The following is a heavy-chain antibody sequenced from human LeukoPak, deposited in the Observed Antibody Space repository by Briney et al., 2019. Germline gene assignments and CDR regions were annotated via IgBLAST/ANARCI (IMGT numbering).Heavy chain of an antibody. J-gene: IGHJ4*02. CDR2: IYRDGST. D-gene: IGHD3-9*01. CDR3: ARRGDILTGSAVLDY. CDR1: GFTVSRNY. V-gene: IGHV3-66*01. Sequence: GGSLRLSCAASGFTVSRNYMSWVRQAPGKGLEWVSVIYRDGSTYYADSVKGRFTISRDNSKNTLYLQMSTLRAEDTAVYYCARRGDILTGSAVLDYWGQGTLVTVSS.